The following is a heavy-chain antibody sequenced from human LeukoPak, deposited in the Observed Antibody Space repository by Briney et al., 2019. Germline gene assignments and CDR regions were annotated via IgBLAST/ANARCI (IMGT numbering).Heavy chain of an antibody. V-gene: IGHV3-33*08. CDR2: IWNDGGNT. J-gene: IGHJ4*02. Sequence: GGSLRLSCTASGFTFSSYEMNWVRQAPGKGLEWVAVIWNDGGNTYHADSVKGRFTISRDNSKNTLYLQMNSLRAEDTAVYYCVRDRGSRWFGPIDYWGQGSLVTVSS. CDR1: GFTFSSYE. CDR3: VRDRGSRWFGPIDY. D-gene: IGHD6-13*01.